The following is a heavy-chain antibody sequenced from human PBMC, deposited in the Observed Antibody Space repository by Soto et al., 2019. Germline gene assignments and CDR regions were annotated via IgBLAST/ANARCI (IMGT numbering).Heavy chain of an antibody. Sequence: QVHLVQSGAEVKKPGASVKVSCKASGYTFTSYGITWVRQAPGQGLEWMGWISAHNGNTDYAQKLQGRVIVTRDTSTITAYMELRSLRSDDTAVYYCARGMYGDYWGQGALVTVSS. D-gene: IGHD2-8*01. CDR1: GYTFTSYG. CDR3: ARGMYGDY. CDR2: ISAHNGNT. J-gene: IGHJ4*02. V-gene: IGHV1-18*01.